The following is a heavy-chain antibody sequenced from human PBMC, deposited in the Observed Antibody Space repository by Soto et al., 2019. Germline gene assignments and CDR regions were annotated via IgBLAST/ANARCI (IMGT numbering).Heavy chain of an antibody. CDR3: ARVSAEGRCSTTSCYPFDY. Sequence: GGSLRLSCAASGFAFSTTTMNWVRQAPGKGLGWVSSISGSSSYIFYADSVKGRFTISRDNAKNSLYLQMNSLRAEDTAVYYCARVSAEGRCSTTSCYPFDYWGQGTLVTVSS. CDR2: ISGSSSYI. CDR1: GFAFSTTT. J-gene: IGHJ4*02. D-gene: IGHD2-2*01. V-gene: IGHV3-21*01.